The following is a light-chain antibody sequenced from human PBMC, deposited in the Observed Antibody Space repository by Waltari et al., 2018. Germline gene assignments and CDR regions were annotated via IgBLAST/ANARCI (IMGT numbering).Light chain of an antibody. V-gene: IGKV1-6*01. CDR3: QHYYDNPLT. J-gene: IGKJ4*01. CDR2: AAS. CDR1: QNIYSN. Sequence: IQMTQSPSALSASVGDRVTISCRASQNIYSNLAWYQQKPGKVPKLLIYAASSLQSGIPSRFSGSGSGTDFTLTISSLQPEDSATYYCQHYYDNPLTFGGGSKVEIK.